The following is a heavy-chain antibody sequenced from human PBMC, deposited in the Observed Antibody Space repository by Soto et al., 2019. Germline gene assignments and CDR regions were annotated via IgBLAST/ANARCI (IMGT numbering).Heavy chain of an antibody. Sequence: SQTLSLTCAISGDSGSSSSAAWNWIRQSPSRGLEWLGRTYYRSKWYNDYPISVKGRITINPDTSKNRFPLQLNSVTPEDTALYYCARAPGGEYIYCSYDYLFDGMDVSAPG. J-gene: IGHJ6*02. V-gene: IGHV6-1*01. D-gene: IGHD5-18*01. CDR2: TYYRSKWYN. CDR1: GDSGSSSSAA. CDR3: ARAPGGEYIYCSYDYLFDGMDV.